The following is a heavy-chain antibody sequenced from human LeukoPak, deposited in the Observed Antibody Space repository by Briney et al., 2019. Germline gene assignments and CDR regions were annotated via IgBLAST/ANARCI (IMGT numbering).Heavy chain of an antibody. D-gene: IGHD5-24*01. J-gene: IGHJ5*02. V-gene: IGHV4-30-2*01. CDR3: ARRDGYDKYNWFDP. CDR2: IYHSEST. Sequence: SQTLSLTCTVSGGSISSGGYYWSWIRQPPGKGLEWIGYIYHSESTYYNPSLKSRVTISVDRSKNQFSLKLSSVTAADTAVYYCARRDGYDKYNWFDPWGQGTLVTVSS. CDR1: GGSISSGGYY.